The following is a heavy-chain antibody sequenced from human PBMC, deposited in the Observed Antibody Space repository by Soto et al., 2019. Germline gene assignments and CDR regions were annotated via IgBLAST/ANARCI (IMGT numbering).Heavy chain of an antibody. V-gene: IGHV3-30-3*01. J-gene: IGHJ6*02. D-gene: IGHD3-22*01. CDR2: ISYDGSNK. CDR3: ARDTSSGYYAYYYGMDV. CDR1: GFTFSSYA. Sequence: GGSLRLSCAASGFTFSSYAMHWVRQAPGKGLEWVAVISYDGSNKYYADSVKGRFTISRDNSKNTLYLQMNSLRAEDTAVYYCARDTSSGYYAYYYGMDVWGQGTTVTVSS.